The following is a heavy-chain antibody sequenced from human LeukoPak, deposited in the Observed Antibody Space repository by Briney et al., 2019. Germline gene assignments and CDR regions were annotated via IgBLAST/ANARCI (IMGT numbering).Heavy chain of an antibody. CDR3: AKLRGTVATMGYAADY. V-gene: IGHV3-23*01. CDR2: LSGSGGSS. CDR1: GFTFSSYA. J-gene: IGHJ4*02. D-gene: IGHD5-12*01. Sequence: PGGSLRLSCAASGFTFSSYAMTWVRQAPGKGLEWVSALSGSGGSSYYADSVKGRFTISRGNSDSTLFLQMNSLRAEDTALYYCAKLRGTVATMGYAADYWGQGTLVTVSS.